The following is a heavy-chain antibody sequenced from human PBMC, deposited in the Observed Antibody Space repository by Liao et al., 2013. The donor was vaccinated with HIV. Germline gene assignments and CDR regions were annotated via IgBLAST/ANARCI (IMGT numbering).Heavy chain of an antibody. J-gene: IGHJ4*02. CDR1: GGSFSGYY. D-gene: IGHD2/OR15-2a*01. V-gene: IGHV4-34*01. Sequence: QVQLQQWGAGLLKPSETLSLTCAVYGGSFSGYYWSWIRQPPGKGLEWIGEINHSGSTNYNPSLKSRVTISVDTSKNQFSLKLSSVTAADTAVYYCARYEYLSLVYWGQGTLVTVSS. CDR3: ARYEYLSLVY. CDR2: INHSGST.